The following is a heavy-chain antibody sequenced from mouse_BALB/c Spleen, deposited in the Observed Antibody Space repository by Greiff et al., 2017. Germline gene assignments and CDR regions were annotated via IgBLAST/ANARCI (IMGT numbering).Heavy chain of an antibody. CDR1: GYTFTSYW. V-gene: IGHV1S132*01. D-gene: IGHD2-10*02. CDR2: IFPGTGTT. CDR3: ARAGYGNSHYFDY. J-gene: IGHJ2*01. Sequence: VKLQESGAELVKPGASVKLSCKTSGYTFTSYWIQWVKQRPGQGLGWIGEIFPGTGTTYYNEKFKGKATLTIDTSSSTAYMQLSSLTSEDSAVYFCARAGYGNSHYFDYWGQGTTLTVSS.